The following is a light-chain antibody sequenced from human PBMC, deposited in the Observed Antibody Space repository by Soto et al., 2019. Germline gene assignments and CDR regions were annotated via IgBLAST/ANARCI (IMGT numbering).Light chain of an antibody. CDR3: SSYGGSNNLV. V-gene: IGLV2-8*01. J-gene: IGLJ2*01. Sequence: QSALTQPPSASGSPGQSVAISCTGTSIDVGGYNYVSWYQQHPGKAPKLLIYEVSQRPSGVPDRFSGSKSGNTASLTVSGLQAEDEADYSCSSYGGSNNLVFGGGTKLTVL. CDR2: EVS. CDR1: SIDVGGYNY.